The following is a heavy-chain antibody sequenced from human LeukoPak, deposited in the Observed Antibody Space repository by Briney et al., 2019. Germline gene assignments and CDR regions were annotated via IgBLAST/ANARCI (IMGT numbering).Heavy chain of an antibody. CDR2: ITGSGGNT. V-gene: IGHV3-23*01. CDR1: GFTFSSHG. D-gene: IGHD3/OR15-3a*01. CDR3: AKMDGYFDY. Sequence: PGGSLRLSCAASGFTFSSHGMSWVRQAPGKGRQWVSAITGSGGNTYYADSVKGRFTISRDNSKNTLYLQMNSLRAEDTAIYYCAKMDGYFDYWGQGTLVTVSS. J-gene: IGHJ4*02.